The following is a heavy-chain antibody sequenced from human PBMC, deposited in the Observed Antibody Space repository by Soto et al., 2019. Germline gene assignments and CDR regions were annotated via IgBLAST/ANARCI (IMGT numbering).Heavy chain of an antibody. V-gene: IGHV1-46*01. CDR2: INPSGGST. J-gene: IGHJ4*02. D-gene: IGHD3-9*01. CDR1: GYTFTSYF. Sequence: ASVNVSCKSSGYTFTSYFMHWVRQAPGQGLECMGIINPSGGSTSYAQKFQGRVTMTRDTSTSTVYMDLSSLRSEDTAVYYCARGGVSLRYYAWLFQWGQGTLVTVSS. CDR3: ARGGVSLRYYAWLFQ.